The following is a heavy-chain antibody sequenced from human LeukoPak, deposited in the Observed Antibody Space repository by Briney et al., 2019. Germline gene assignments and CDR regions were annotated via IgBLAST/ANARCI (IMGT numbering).Heavy chain of an antibody. D-gene: IGHD1-1*01. Sequence: ASVKVSCKASGYTFTGYYIHWVRQAPGQGLEWMGFINPNTGGTSYAQKFQARVTMTRDTSISTAYMALSRLRSDDTAVYYCASTTGLDNWGQGTLVTVSS. J-gene: IGHJ4*02. V-gene: IGHV1-2*02. CDR3: ASTTGLDN. CDR2: INPNTGGT. CDR1: GYTFTGYY.